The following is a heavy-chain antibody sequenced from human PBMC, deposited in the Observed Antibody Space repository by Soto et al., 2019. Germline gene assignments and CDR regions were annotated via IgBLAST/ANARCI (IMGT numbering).Heavy chain of an antibody. CDR3: AEADVRYCSSTSCFGGDYYYGMDV. V-gene: IGHV3-43*01. CDR2: ISWDGGST. Sequence: PGGSLRLSCAASGFTFDDYTMHWVRQAPGKGLEWVSLISWDGGSTYYADSVKGRFTISRDNSKNSLYLQMNSLRTEDTALYYCAEADVRYCSSTSCFGGDYYYGMDVWGQGTTVTVSS. D-gene: IGHD2-2*01. J-gene: IGHJ6*02. CDR1: GFTFDDYT.